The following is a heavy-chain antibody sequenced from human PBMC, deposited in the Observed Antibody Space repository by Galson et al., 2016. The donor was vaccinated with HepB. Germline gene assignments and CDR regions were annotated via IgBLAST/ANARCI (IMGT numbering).Heavy chain of an antibody. Sequence: PALVKPTQTLTLTCTSSGFSLSTSGMCVSWIRQPPGKALEWLAFIDWEDDKYYNISLRTRLTISKDTSKNQVVLTMTDMAPGDTARYYCARINRHGYNNYYFDYWGQGTLVSVAS. J-gene: IGHJ4*02. V-gene: IGHV2-70*01. D-gene: IGHD5-24*01. CDR3: ARINRHGYNNYYFDY. CDR1: GFSLSTSGMC. CDR2: IDWEDDK.